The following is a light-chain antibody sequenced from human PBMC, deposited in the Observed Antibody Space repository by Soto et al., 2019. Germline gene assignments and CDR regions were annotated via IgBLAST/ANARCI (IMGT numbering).Light chain of an antibody. J-gene: IGKJ1*01. Sequence: DIQMTQSPSSLSASVGDRVTITCRASQGISNYLAWYQQKPGKVPKLLIYAASTLQSGVPSRFSGSGSGTDFTLTIGSLQPEDVATYYCQKYNSATRTFGQGTQVDIX. CDR3: QKYNSATRT. CDR1: QGISNY. CDR2: AAS. V-gene: IGKV1-27*01.